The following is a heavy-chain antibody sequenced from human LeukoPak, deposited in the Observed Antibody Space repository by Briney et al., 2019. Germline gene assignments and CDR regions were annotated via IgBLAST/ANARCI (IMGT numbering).Heavy chain of an antibody. J-gene: IGHJ4*02. Sequence: PSETLSLTCSVSGGSISSSSYYWGGIRQSPGKGLEWIGSMYYRGTTYQNSSLKSRVTLSIDTSNNQFSLKLTSVTAADTAVYYCVREYSRSVVAGSRPALWGQGLLVTVSS. CDR3: VREYSRSVVAGSRPAL. CDR2: MYYRGTT. V-gene: IGHV4-39*02. D-gene: IGHD2-21*01. CDR1: GGSISSSSYY.